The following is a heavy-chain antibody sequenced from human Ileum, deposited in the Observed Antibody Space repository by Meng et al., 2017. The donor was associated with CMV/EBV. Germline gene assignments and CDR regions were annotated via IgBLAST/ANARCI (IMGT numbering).Heavy chain of an antibody. CDR3: ARVLVAGRAEYHY. CDR2: INPSNGDT. V-gene: IGHV1-46*01. D-gene: IGHD6-19*01. Sequence: QVHLVQSGAEVKKPGASVKVSCMASGYTLSTYHMHWLRQAPGQGLEWMGQINPSNGDTDYAQQFQGRVTMTTDTSTNTVYLEVSSLTSDDTAVFYCARVLVAGRAEYHYWGQGTLVTVSS. CDR1: GYTLSTYH. J-gene: IGHJ4*02.